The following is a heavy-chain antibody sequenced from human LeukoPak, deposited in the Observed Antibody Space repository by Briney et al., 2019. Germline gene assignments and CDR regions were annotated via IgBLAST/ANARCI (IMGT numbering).Heavy chain of an antibody. CDR1: GLTVSNHW. CDR2: IREERGQE. CDR3: ARGGGLDV. Sequence: GGSLRLSCVASGLTVSNHWMSWVRQAPGKGLEWVANIREERGQEYYVDSVKGRFTISKNSVKNSLYLQMSNLRAEDTAVYFCARGGGLDVWGQGATVTVSS. V-gene: IGHV3-7*03. J-gene: IGHJ6*02. D-gene: IGHD3-16*01.